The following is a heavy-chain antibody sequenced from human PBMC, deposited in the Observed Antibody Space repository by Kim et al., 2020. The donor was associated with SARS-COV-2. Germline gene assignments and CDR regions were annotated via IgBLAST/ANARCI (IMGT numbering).Heavy chain of an antibody. CDR3: VRLGDYSVILDY. CDR2: ISSSSNYI. D-gene: IGHD4-17*01. J-gene: IGHJ4*02. CDR1: GFSFSSYT. V-gene: IGHV3-21*01. Sequence: GGSLRLSCVASGFSFSSYTMNWVRQAPGKGLEWVSSISSSSNYIYYADSVKGRFTISRDNARNSLFLHMSNLRAEDTAVYYCVRLGDYSVILDYWGQGTLITVSS.